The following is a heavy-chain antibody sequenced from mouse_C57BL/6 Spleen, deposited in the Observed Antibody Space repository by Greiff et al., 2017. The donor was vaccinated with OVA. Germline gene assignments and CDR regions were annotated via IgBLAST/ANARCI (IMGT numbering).Heavy chain of an antibody. CDR2: INPGSGGT. CDR1: GYAFTNYL. J-gene: IGHJ4*01. CDR3: ARKGQLRLPAMDY. V-gene: IGHV1-54*01. D-gene: IGHD3-2*02. Sequence: QVQLQQSGAELVRPGTSVKVSCKASGYAFTNYLIEWVKQRPGQGLEWIGVINPGSGGTNYNEKFKGKATLTADKSSSTAYMQLSSLTSEDSAVYFCARKGQLRLPAMDYWGQGTSVTVSS.